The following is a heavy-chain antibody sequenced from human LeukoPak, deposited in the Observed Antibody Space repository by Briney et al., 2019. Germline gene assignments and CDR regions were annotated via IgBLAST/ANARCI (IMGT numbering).Heavy chain of an antibody. CDR1: GYTFTSYD. Sequence: ASVKVSCKASGYTFTSYDINWLRQATGQGLEWIGWMNPNSGNTGYAQKFQGRVTITRNTSISTAYMELSSLRSEDTAVHYCARGAPTGTENNWFDPWGQGTLVTVSS. CDR2: MNPNSGNT. D-gene: IGHD1-1*01. V-gene: IGHV1-8*03. J-gene: IGHJ5*02. CDR3: ARGAPTGTENNWFDP.